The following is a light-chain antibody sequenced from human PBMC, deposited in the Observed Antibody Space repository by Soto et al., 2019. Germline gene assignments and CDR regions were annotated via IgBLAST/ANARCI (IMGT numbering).Light chain of an antibody. CDR3: SSYAGINNIYV. J-gene: IGLJ1*01. V-gene: IGLV2-8*01. CDR2: EVS. Sequence: QSALTQPPSASGSPGQSVTISCTGTSSDVGGYNYVSWYQQHPGKAPKLMIYEVSKRPSGVPDRFSGSKSGNTASLTVSGLQAEDEADYYCSSYAGINNIYVFGTGTKLTVL. CDR1: SSDVGGYNY.